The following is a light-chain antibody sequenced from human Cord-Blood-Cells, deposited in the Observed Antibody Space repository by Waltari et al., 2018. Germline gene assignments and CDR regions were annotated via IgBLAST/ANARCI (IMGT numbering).Light chain of an antibody. CDR1: QSVLYSSNNKNY. CDR2: WAS. J-gene: IGKJ1*01. CDR3: QQYYSTPWT. Sequence: DLVMTQSPDFLAVSLGARATINCKSSQSVLYSSNNKNYLAWYQQKPGQPPKLLIYWASTRESGVPDRFSGSGSGTDFTRTISSLQAVDVEVYYCQQYYSTPWTFGQGTKVEIK. V-gene: IGKV4-1*01.